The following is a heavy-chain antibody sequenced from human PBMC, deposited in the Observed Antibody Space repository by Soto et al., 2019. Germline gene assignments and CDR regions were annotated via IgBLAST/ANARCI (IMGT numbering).Heavy chain of an antibody. CDR2: MNAGVGNT. CDR1: EYTFTDYA. Sequence: HVELVQSGADVKKPGASVTISCKASEYTFTDYALHWVRQAPGQRLEWMGWMNAGVGNTLYSQKFQGRITITRDTSASTAYMELNSLKSEDTAIYYCARDTGYTFGSLNYWGPGTLVTVSS. D-gene: IGHD5-18*01. V-gene: IGHV1-3*01. J-gene: IGHJ4*02. CDR3: ARDTGYTFGSLNY.